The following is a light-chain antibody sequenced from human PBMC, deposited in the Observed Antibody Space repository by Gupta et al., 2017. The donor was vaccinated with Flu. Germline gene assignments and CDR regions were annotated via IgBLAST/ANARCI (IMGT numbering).Light chain of an antibody. CDR1: QHINSW. J-gene: IGKJ4*01. CDR2: AAS. Sequence: IPMTQSPSTVSASVGDRVSITCRASQHINSWLAWYQKKPGQAPKVLIYAASSLQSGVPSRFSGSGYGTDFTLTISSLQPEDVATYFCQQANIIPLVFGGGTKVEIK. V-gene: IGKV1-12*01. CDR3: QQANIIPLV.